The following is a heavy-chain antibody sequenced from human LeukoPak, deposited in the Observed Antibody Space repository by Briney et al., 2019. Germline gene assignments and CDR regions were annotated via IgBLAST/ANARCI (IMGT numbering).Heavy chain of an antibody. CDR3: ARGRAYYDILMYGPFDY. CDR2: ISYDGSNK. J-gene: IGHJ4*02. V-gene: IGHV3-30-3*01. CDR1: GFTFTNYA. D-gene: IGHD3-9*01. Sequence: GGSLRLSCAASGFTFTNYAIHWVRQAPGKGLEWVAVISYDGSNKYYADSVKGRFTISRDNAKNTLFLQMNSLRPEDTAVYYCARGRAYYDILMYGPFDYWGQGTLVTVSS.